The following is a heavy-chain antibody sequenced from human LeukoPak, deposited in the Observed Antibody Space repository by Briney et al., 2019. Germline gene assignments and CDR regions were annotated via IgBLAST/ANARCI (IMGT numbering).Heavy chain of an antibody. Sequence: SETLSLTCTVSGGSISSSSYYWGWIRQPPGKGLEWIGSIYYSGSTCYNPSLKSRVTISVDTSKNQFSLKLSSVTAADTAVYYCARFYALVYYFDYWGQGTLVTVSS. V-gene: IGHV4-39*01. CDR2: IYYSGST. J-gene: IGHJ4*02. D-gene: IGHD2/OR15-2a*01. CDR1: GGSISSSSYY. CDR3: ARFYALVYYFDY.